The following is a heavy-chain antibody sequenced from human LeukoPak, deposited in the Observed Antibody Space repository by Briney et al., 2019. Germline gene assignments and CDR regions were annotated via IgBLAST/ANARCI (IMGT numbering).Heavy chain of an antibody. CDR1: GYSSTSYW. CDR2: IYPDDSDT. CDR3: ASAGNSSTYFYFSAFDI. J-gene: IGHJ3*02. V-gene: IGHV5-51*01. D-gene: IGHD3-22*01. Sequence: GESLKISCKGSGYSSTSYWIGWVRQMPGKGLEWMGIIYPDDSDTRYSPSFQGPVTISADKSISTAYLQWSSLKASDTAMYYCASAGNSSTYFYFSAFDIWGQGTMVTVSS.